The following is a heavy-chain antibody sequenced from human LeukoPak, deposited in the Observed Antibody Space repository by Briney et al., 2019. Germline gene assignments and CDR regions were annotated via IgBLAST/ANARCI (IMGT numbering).Heavy chain of an antibody. V-gene: IGHV4-38-2*01. D-gene: IGHD2-2*01. CDR1: GYSITTGRY. Sequence: WPTLSLTCAVSGYSITTGRYWGWIRQPPGKGLEWIGSIYQSGSTYYNPSLKSRVTISVDTTNNQFSLKLRSVTAADTAVYYCARSLSTAGIDYWGQGTLVTVSS. CDR3: ARSLSTAGIDY. CDR2: IYQSGST. J-gene: IGHJ4*02.